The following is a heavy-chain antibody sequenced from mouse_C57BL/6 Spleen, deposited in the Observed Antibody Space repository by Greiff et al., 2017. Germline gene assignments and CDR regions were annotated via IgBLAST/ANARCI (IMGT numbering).Heavy chain of an antibody. Sequence: EVKLMESGGDLVKPGGSLKLSCAASGFTFSSYGMSWVRQTPDKRLEWVATISSGGSYTYYPDSVKGRFTISRDTAKNTLYLQMSSLKSEDTAMYYCAVAEDYAMDYWGQGTSVTVSS. CDR1: GFTFSSYG. CDR3: AVAEDYAMDY. D-gene: IGHD1-1*02. J-gene: IGHJ4*01. V-gene: IGHV5-6*01. CDR2: ISSGGSYT.